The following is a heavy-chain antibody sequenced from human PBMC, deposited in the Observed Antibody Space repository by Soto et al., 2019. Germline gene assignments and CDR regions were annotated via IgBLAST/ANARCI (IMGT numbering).Heavy chain of an antibody. D-gene: IGHD6-6*01. J-gene: IGHJ5*02. CDR3: ARDSKSSSSWFDP. CDR2: IYYSGST. Sequence: SETLSLTCTVSGGSISSSSYYWGWIRQPPGKGLEWIGSIYYSGSTYYNPSLKSRVTISVDTSKNQFSLKLSSVTAADTAVYYCARDSKSSSSWFDPWGQGTLVTVSS. CDR1: GGSISSSSYY. V-gene: IGHV4-39*07.